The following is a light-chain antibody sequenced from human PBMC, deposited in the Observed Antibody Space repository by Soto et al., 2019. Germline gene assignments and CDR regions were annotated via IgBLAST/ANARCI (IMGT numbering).Light chain of an antibody. CDR1: QSVSIN. Sequence: EILMTQSPCTLSVSPGERATLSCRASQSVSINLDWYQQKPGQAPRLLIYDASKRATGIPDRFSGSGSGTNFTLTISSLEHEDFAVYYCQQRRSWQVTFGQGTRLE. CDR2: DAS. CDR3: QQRRSWQVT. J-gene: IGKJ5*01. V-gene: IGKV3D-11*02.